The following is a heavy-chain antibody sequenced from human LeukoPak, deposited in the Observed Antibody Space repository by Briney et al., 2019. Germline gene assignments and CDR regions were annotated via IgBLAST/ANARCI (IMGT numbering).Heavy chain of an antibody. CDR2: INHSGST. V-gene: IGHV4-34*01. J-gene: IGHJ4*02. CDR3: ARQYSRGGTSFFRRPFDY. CDR1: GGSFSGYY. Sequence: SETLSLTCAVYGGSFSGYYWNWIRQPPGKGLEWIGEINHSGSTNYNASLKSRVTISVDTSKNQFSLKLSSVSAADTAVYFCARQYSRGGTSFFRRPFDYWGQGTLVTVSS. D-gene: IGHD5-18*01.